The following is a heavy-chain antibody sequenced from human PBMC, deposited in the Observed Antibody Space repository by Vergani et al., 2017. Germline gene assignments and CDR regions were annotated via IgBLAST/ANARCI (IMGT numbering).Heavy chain of an antibody. Sequence: EVQLVESGGGLVKPGGSLRLSCAASGFTFSSYSMNWARQAPGKGLEWVSSISSSSSYIYYADSVKGRFTISRDNAKNSLYLQMNSLRAEDTAVYYCARDKDGSPLGYYYYYYGMDVWGQGTTVTVSS. CDR2: ISSSSSYI. CDR3: ARDKDGSPLGYYYYYYGMDV. D-gene: IGHD2-15*01. V-gene: IGHV3-21*01. J-gene: IGHJ6*02. CDR1: GFTFSSYS.